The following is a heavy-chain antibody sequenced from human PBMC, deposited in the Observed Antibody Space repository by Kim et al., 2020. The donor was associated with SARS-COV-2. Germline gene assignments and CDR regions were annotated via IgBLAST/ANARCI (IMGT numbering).Heavy chain of an antibody. CDR2: INAGNSNT. V-gene: IGHV1-3*01. CDR3: AREGIVVVTAAPWNWFDP. CDR1: GYTFTSYA. D-gene: IGHD2-21*02. J-gene: IGHJ5*02. Sequence: ASVKVSCKASGYTFTSYAMHWVRQAPGQRLEWMGWINAGNSNTKYSQKFQGRVTITRDTSASTAYMELSSLRSEDTAVYYCAREGIVVVTAAPWNWFDPWGQGTLVTVSS.